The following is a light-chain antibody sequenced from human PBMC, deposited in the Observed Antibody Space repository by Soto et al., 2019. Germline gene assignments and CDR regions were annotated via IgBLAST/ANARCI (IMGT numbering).Light chain of an antibody. CDR1: QRVTGTN. CDR2: DAV. J-gene: IGKJ2*01. Sequence: IVLTQSPVTLSLSPGEGATLSCRASQRVTGTNLAWYQQRAGQAPRLLIYDAVRRATGIPDRFSGSGSGTDFTLTISRLEPEDFAVYYRHQYGSSLGTFGQGTKVEI. V-gene: IGKV3-20*01. CDR3: HQYGSSLGT.